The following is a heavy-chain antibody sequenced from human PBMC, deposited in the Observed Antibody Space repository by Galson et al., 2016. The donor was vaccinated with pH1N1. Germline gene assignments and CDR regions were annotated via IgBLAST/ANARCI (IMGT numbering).Heavy chain of an antibody. D-gene: IGHD3-10*01. CDR2: INQDGSEK. Sequence: SLRLSCAASGFTFSTYWMTWVRQAPGKGLEWEANINQDGSEKHYVGSVKGRFTISRDNAKNSLYLQMNSLRAEDTAVFYCVRQIYGSGSTWGQGTLVTVSS. CDR3: VRQIYGSGST. J-gene: IGHJ5*02. V-gene: IGHV3-7*01. CDR1: GFTFSTYW.